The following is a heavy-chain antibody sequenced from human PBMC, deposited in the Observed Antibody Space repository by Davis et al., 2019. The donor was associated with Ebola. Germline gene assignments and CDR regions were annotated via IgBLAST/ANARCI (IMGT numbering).Heavy chain of an antibody. J-gene: IGHJ3*02. CDR2: IIPIFGTA. CDR3: AREGPDAFDI. CDR1: GGTFSSYA. V-gene: IGHV1-69*13. Sequence: SVKVSCKASGGTFSSYAISWVRQAPGQGLEWMGGIIPIFGTANYAQKFQGRVTITADESTSTAYMELRSLRSDDTAVYYCAREGPDAFDIWGQGTMVTVSS.